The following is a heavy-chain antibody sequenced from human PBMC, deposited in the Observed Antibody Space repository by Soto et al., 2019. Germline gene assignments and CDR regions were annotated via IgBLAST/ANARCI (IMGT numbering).Heavy chain of an antibody. CDR3: ARVISSRDEYFDY. Sequence: QVQLQESGPGLFKPSGPLPLPCVVPVDPSRGFRCWGWVALPPGKGLEWIGEISHTGTTNYNPSLKSRVTMSVDKPKNQFSLNLTSVTAADTAVYYCARVISSRDEYFDYWGQGTVVTVSP. V-gene: IGHV4-4*02. CDR2: ISHTGTT. CDR1: VDPSRGFRC. D-gene: IGHD2-2*01. J-gene: IGHJ4*02.